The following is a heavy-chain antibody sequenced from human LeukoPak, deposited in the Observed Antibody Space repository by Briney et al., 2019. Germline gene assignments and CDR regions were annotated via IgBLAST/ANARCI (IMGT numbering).Heavy chain of an antibody. D-gene: IGHD3-22*01. CDR3: ARGGGSGYYYNAFDI. J-gene: IGHJ3*02. CDR1: GFTFSSSA. V-gene: IGHV3-23*01. Sequence: PGGSLRLSRADSGFTFSSSAMSWVRQTPRKGPERVSAISGRSGTTYYADSVKGRFTISRDSAKNSLYLQMNSLRAEDTAVYYCARGGGSGYYYNAFDIWGQGTMVTVAS. CDR2: ISGRSGTT.